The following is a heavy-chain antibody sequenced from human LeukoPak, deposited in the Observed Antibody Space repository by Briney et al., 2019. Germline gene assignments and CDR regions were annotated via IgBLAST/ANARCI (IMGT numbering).Heavy chain of an antibody. J-gene: IGHJ4*02. Sequence: PGGSLRLSCAASGFTLNVYEMNWVRQAPGMGLEWLSYTSNSGSTIYYADSVKGRFTISRDNAKKSLYLQMNSLRAEDTAVYYCARGGGSYPFFDYWGQGVLVTVSS. CDR3: ARGGGSYPFFDY. CDR2: TSNSGSTI. V-gene: IGHV3-48*03. D-gene: IGHD1-26*01. CDR1: GFTLNVYE.